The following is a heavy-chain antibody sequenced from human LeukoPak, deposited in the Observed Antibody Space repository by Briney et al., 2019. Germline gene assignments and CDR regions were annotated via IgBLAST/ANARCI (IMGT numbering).Heavy chain of an antibody. D-gene: IGHD6-13*01. V-gene: IGHV1-58*02. J-gene: IGHJ6*02. CDR2: VFVGSGNT. CDR1: GFTFTSSA. Sequence: SVTVSCKASGFTFTSSAMQGVRQARGQRLEGIGWVFVGSGNTNYAQKFQERVTITRDMSTSTAYMELSSLRSEDTAVYYCAADLRHSSSWSSYYYYGMDVWGQGTTVTVSS. CDR3: AADLRHSSSWSSYYYYGMDV.